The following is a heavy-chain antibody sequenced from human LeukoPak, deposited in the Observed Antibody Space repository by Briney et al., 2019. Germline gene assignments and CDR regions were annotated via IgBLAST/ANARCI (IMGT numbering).Heavy chain of an antibody. CDR1: GGPISSGSYF. J-gene: IGHJ4*02. CDR2: GFRSGGG. D-gene: IGHD3-10*01. Sequence: SETLSLTCRVSGGPISSGSYFWNWIRQPPGKGLEWIGRGFRSGGGNFHPSLESRVSISVDTSKNHFSRKLNSVTAADTAVYYCARERAERFYYGSGSSYNGCELDCWGQGTLVTVSS. V-gene: IGHV4-61*02. CDR3: ARERAERFYYGSGSSYNGCELDC.